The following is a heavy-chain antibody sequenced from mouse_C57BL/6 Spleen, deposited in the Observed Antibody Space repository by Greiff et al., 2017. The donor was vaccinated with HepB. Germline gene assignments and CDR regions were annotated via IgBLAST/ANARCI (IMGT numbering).Heavy chain of an antibody. J-gene: IGHJ2*01. Sequence: VQLQQSGPELVKPGASVKISCKASGYTFTDYYMNWVKQRPGQGLEWIGMIHPNSGSTNYNEKFKSKATLTVDKSSSTAYMQLSSLTSEDSAVYYCARRYSNAYYFDYWGQGTTLTVSS. CDR3: ARRYSNAYYFDY. CDR1: GYTFTDYY. CDR2: IHPNSGST. D-gene: IGHD2-5*01. V-gene: IGHV1-64*01.